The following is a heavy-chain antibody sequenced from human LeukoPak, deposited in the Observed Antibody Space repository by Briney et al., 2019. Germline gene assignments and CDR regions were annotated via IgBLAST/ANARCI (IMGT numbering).Heavy chain of an antibody. CDR2: LSGSGGST. Sequence: GGSLRLSCAASGFTFSSYAMSWVRQAPGKGLEWVSALSGSGGSTYYADAVEDRFTISRDNPKNKLYLQMKTLRAGDSAVFYCAKDRCCSSTSCSPHWFDPWGQGTLVTASS. J-gene: IGHJ5*02. D-gene: IGHD2-2*01. CDR1: GFTFSSYA. V-gene: IGHV3-23*01. CDR3: AKDRCCSSTSCSPHWFDP.